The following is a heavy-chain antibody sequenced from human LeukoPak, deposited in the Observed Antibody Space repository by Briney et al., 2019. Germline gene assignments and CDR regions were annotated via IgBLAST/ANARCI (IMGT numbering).Heavy chain of an antibody. D-gene: IGHD3-22*01. CDR1: GFIFNNYA. V-gene: IGHV3-9*01. J-gene: IGHJ4*02. CDR2: ISWNSGYR. CDR3: AKVRGTSSSGYFFDY. Sequence: AGGSVTLPCAPWGFIFNNYAVQWLRHAPGKGLEWLSIISWNSGYRSYAASLKGRFTISRDNAKKSLDLQMNSLRAEDTAFYYCAKVRGTSSSGYFFDYWGQGTLVTVSS.